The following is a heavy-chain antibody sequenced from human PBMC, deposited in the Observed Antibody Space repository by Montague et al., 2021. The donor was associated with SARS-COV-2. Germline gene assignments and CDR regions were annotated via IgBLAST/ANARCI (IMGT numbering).Heavy chain of an antibody. Sequence: SETLSLTCAVSGGSFNSYYRSWIRQPPGKGLEWIGEITHSGLTNYSPSLKSRVTISEDTPKNQFSLKLSSVTAADTAVYYCARGLLYGSGSHFDYWGQGTLVTVSS. CDR1: GGSFNSYY. CDR2: ITHSGLT. CDR3: ARGLLYGSGSHFDY. V-gene: IGHV4-34*01. D-gene: IGHD3-10*01. J-gene: IGHJ4*02.